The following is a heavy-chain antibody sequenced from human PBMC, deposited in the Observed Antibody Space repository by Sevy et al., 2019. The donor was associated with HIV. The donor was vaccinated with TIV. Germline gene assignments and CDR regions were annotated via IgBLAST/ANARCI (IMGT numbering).Heavy chain of an antibody. V-gene: IGHV3-30*02. CDR3: PKDHYDFRTGYYGYYGMDV. CDR2: IRFDGSMK. D-gene: IGHD3-3*01. J-gene: IGHJ6*02. Sequence: GGSLRLSCAASGFRFSDYGMHWVRQAPGKGLEWVSLIRFDGSMKYIADSVKGRFTITRDKVKETLYLQMNSLRPEDTAVYYCPKDHYDFRTGYYGYYGMDVWGQGTTVTVSS. CDR1: GFRFSDYG.